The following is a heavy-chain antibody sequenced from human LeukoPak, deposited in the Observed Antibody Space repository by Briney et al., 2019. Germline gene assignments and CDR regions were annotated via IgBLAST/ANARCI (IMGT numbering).Heavy chain of an antibody. CDR2: ISSSSSYI. Sequence: GGSLRLSCAASGFTFSSYSMNWVRQAPGKGLEWVSSISSSSSYIYYADSVKGRFTISRDNAKNSLYLQMNSLRAEDTAVYYCARDLAVGATGIDPRGQGTLVTVSS. J-gene: IGHJ5*02. V-gene: IGHV3-21*01. D-gene: IGHD1-26*01. CDR1: GFTFSSYS. CDR3: ARDLAVGATGIDP.